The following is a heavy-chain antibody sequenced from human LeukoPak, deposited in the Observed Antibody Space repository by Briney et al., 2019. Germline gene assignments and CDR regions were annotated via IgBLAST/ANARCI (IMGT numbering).Heavy chain of an antibody. CDR3: ARGVAAAGISFDY. J-gene: IGHJ4*02. CDR1: GFTFSSSA. D-gene: IGHD6-13*01. Sequence: GGSLRLSCAASGFTFSSSAMSWVRQVPGKGLEWVSGISASGDSTYYADSVKGRFTISRDNSKNTLYLQMNSLRAEDTAVYYCARGVAAAGISFDYWGQGTLVTVSS. V-gene: IGHV3-23*01. CDR2: ISASGDST.